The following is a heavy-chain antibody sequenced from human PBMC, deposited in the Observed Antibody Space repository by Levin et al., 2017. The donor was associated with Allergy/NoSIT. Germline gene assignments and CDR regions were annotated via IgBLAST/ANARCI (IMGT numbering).Heavy chain of an antibody. V-gene: IGHV3-30*04. Sequence: GESLKISCAASGFTFSSYAMHWVRQAPGKGLEWVAVISYDGSNKYYADSVKGRFTISRDNSKNTLYLQMNSLRAEDTAVYYCARSIYYGMDVWGQGTTVTVSS. D-gene: IGHD2/OR15-2a*01. CDR1: GFTFSSYA. CDR3: ARSIYYGMDV. CDR2: ISYDGSNK. J-gene: IGHJ6*02.